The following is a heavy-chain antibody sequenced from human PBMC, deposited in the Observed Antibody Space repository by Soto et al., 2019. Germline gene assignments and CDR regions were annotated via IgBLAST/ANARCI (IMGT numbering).Heavy chain of an antibody. Sequence: GGSLSLSCAASGLTFSSYAMTWVRQAPGKGREWVSAISGSGGSTYYADSVKGRFTISRDNSKNTLYLPINSLRADDTAVYYCASKPHYFVYWGQGTLGTGS. J-gene: IGHJ4*02. CDR1: GLTFSSYA. CDR3: ASKPHYFVY. CDR2: ISGSGGST. V-gene: IGHV3-23*01.